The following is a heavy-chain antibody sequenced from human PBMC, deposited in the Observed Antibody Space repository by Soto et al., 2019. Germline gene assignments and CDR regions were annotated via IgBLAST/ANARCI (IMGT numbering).Heavy chain of an antibody. V-gene: IGHV1-18*01. Sequence: QVQLVQSGAEVKKPGASVKVSCKASGYTFTSYGISWVRQAPGQGLEWMGWISAYNGNTNYAQKLQGRVTMTTDTXTXTXXMELRSLRSDDTAVYYCARANSGYDNYYYYYGMDVWGQGTTVTVSS. CDR2: ISAYNGNT. J-gene: IGHJ6*02. CDR1: GYTFTSYG. D-gene: IGHD5-12*01. CDR3: ARANSGYDNYYYYYGMDV.